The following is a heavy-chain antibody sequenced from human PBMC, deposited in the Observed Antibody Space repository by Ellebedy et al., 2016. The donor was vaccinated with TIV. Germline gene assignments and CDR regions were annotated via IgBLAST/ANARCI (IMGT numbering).Heavy chain of an antibody. Sequence: GESLKISCAASGFTFSNAWMSWVRQAPGKGLEWVGRIKSKTDGGTTDYAAPVKGRFTISRDDSKNTLYLQMNSLKTEDTAVYYCARGAEDLEWLFSQLNYWGQGTLVTVSS. CDR2: IKSKTDGGTT. CDR1: GFTFSNAW. D-gene: IGHD3-3*01. CDR3: ARGAEDLEWLFSQLNY. V-gene: IGHV3-15*01. J-gene: IGHJ4*02.